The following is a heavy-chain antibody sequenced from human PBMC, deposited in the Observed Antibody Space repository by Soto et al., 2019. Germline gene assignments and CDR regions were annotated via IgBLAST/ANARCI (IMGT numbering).Heavy chain of an antibody. J-gene: IGHJ4*02. V-gene: IGHV3-74*01. CDR1: GFTFSSSW. Sequence: GGSLRLSCAASGFTFSSSWMFWARQAPEKGLVWISRISPDGTTTNYADSVKGRFTISRDNAKNTVYLQMNSLRAEDTAVYYCARDLGSSPGYWGQGTLVTVSS. CDR3: ARDLGSSPGY. CDR2: ISPDGTTT. D-gene: IGHD6-6*01.